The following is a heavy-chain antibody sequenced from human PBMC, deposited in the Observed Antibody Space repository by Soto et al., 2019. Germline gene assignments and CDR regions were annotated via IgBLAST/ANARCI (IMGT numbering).Heavy chain of an antibody. Sequence: EVLLLESGGGLVQPGGSLRLSCAASGFTFSNYAMSWVRQAPGKGLEWVSIISGGGGTTYYAGSVKGRFTISRDNSKNTVHLQINSLRVEDTAVYYCAKQAGYSSDPFDYWGQGTLVAVSS. D-gene: IGHD6-19*01. J-gene: IGHJ4*02. CDR1: GFTFSNYA. CDR2: ISGGGGTT. CDR3: AKQAGYSSDPFDY. V-gene: IGHV3-23*01.